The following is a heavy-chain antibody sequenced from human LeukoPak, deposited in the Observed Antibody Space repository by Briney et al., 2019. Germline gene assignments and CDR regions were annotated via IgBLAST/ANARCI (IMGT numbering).Heavy chain of an antibody. Sequence: ASVKVSCKGSGYTSTRSSVHWVRQAPGQGLEWMGRITPNTGDTIYAQRFQGRATMTRDTSISAAYTELSSLRSDDTAIYYCARDLVGGIWSAGFWGQGTLVTVSS. J-gene: IGHJ4*02. D-gene: IGHD3-3*01. V-gene: IGHV1-2*06. CDR1: GYTSTRSS. CDR3: ARDLVGGIWSAGF. CDR2: ITPNTGDT.